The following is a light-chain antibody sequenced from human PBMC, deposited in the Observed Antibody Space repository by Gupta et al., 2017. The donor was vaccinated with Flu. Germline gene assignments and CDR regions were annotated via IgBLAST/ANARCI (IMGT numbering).Light chain of an antibody. V-gene: IGKV3-15*01. Sequence: EVVMTQSPDTLSVSPGERATLSCRASRDINSDLAWYQQKPGQAPRLLIHGASTRAPGIPARFCGSGFGTEYTLTISSLQSEDFAIYYCQQYNRWPPYTFGPGTTVEIK. J-gene: IGKJ3*01. CDR1: RDINSD. CDR3: QQYNRWPPYT. CDR2: GAS.